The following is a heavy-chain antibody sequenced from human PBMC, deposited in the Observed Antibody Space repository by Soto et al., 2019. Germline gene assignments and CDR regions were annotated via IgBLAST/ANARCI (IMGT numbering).Heavy chain of an antibody. J-gene: IGHJ4*01. CDR3: ARGEQYSGRIFDY. D-gene: IGHD1-26*01. Sequence: SQTLSLTCAITGDSVSSNSAGWSWVRQSPSRGLEWLGRTYYRSKWYYKYAVSVRGRITINPDTSKNQSSLQLNSLTTDDTAVYFCARGEQYSGRIFDYWGQGTLVTVSS. CDR1: GDSVSSNSAG. CDR2: TYYRSKWYY. V-gene: IGHV6-1*01.